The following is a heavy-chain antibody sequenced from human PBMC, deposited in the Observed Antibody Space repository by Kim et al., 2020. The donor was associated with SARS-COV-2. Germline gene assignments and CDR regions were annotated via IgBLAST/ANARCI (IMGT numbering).Heavy chain of an antibody. V-gene: IGHV3-23*01. J-gene: IGHJ4*03. CDR2: IKGSGSHT. Sequence: GGSLRLSCAASGFIFSNYGMNWVRQAPGKGLEWVAAIKGSGSHTWYVDSVKGRFTISRDNSKNTLYLQMTSLRAEDTALYYCAKEQVNSRSCDYWG. D-gene: IGHD4-4*01. CDR1: GFIFSNYG. CDR3: AKEQVNSRSCDY.